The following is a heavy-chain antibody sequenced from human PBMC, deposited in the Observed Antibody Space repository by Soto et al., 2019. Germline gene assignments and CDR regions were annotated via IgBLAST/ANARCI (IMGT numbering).Heavy chain of an antibody. V-gene: IGHV3-33*01. CDR2: IWYDGSNK. J-gene: IGHJ4*02. Sequence: QVQLVESGGGVVQPGRSLRLSCAASGFTFSSYGMHWVPQAPGKGLEWVAVIWYDGSNKYYADSVKGRFTISRDNSKNTLYLQMNSLRAEDTAVYYCARVGGYSYAPPDYWGQGTLVTVSS. CDR1: GFTFSSYG. D-gene: IGHD5-18*01. CDR3: ARVGGYSYAPPDY.